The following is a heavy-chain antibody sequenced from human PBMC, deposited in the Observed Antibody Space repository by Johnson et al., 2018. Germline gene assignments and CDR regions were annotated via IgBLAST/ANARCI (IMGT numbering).Heavy chain of an antibody. CDR3: ARAYSVYGSYFYYMDV. D-gene: IGHD5/OR15-5a*01. CDR1: GYTFTSYD. J-gene: IGHJ6*03. V-gene: IGHV1-8*01. Sequence: VQLVESGAEVKKPGASVRVSCKASGYTFTSYDINWVRQATGQGLEWMGWMNPNSGTTGYAQRLQGRVTMTRNPSTRTAYMELSSPRSEDTAGYYCARAYSVYGSYFYYMDVWGKGTTVTVSS. CDR2: MNPNSGTT.